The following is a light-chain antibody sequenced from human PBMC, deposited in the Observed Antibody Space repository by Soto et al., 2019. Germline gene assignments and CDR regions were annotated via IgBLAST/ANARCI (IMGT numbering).Light chain of an antibody. CDR2: GAS. CDR3: QQGET. J-gene: IGKJ1*01. CDR1: QSVSSN. V-gene: IGKV3-15*01. Sequence: EIVMTQSPATLSVSPGERATLSCRASQSVSSNLAWYQQKPGQAPRLLIYGASTRATGIPARFSGSGSGTEFTLTISSLQSEDFAVYYCQQGETFGQGNKVEIK.